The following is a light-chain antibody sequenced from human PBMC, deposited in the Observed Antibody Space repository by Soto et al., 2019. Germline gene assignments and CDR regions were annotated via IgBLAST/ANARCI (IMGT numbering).Light chain of an antibody. CDR2: EVS. CDR3: SSYTSSSTRV. Sequence: QSALEQRGAGSGSPGQSMTISCTGNSSYVGAYDFVSWYQQHPAKAPKLMIYEVSNRPSGVSNRFSGSKSVNTATLTISGLQAEDEAAYYCSSYTSSSTRVFGTGTKVTV. J-gene: IGLJ1*01. V-gene: IGLV2-14*03. CDR1: SSYVGAYDF.